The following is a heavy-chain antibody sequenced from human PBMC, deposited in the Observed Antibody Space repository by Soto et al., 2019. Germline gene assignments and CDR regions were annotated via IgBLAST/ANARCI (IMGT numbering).Heavy chain of an antibody. V-gene: IGHV4-59*01. Sequence: SETLSLTCTVSGDSISSFYWSWIRQPPGKGLEWIGFIYYSGSTNYNPSLKSRVIISVDTSKNHFSLRLTSVTAADTAVYYCARAAAADTRGYYYGMDVWGQGTTVTVSS. CDR1: GDSISSFY. D-gene: IGHD6-13*01. J-gene: IGHJ6*02. CDR2: IYYSGST. CDR3: ARAAAADTRGYYYGMDV.